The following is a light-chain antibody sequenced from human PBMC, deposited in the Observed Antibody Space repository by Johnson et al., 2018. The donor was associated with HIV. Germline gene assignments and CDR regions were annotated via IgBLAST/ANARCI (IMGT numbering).Light chain of an antibody. CDR1: NSNIGNNY. J-gene: IGLJ1*01. CDR2: DND. Sequence: QSVLTQPPSVSAAPGQKVTISCSGSNSNIGNNYVSWYQHLPGTAPKLLIYDNDQRPSGIPVRFSASKSGTSATLDITGLQTGDGADYYCGTWDSSLSLFGTGTKVTVL. CDR3: GTWDSSLSL. V-gene: IGLV1-51*01.